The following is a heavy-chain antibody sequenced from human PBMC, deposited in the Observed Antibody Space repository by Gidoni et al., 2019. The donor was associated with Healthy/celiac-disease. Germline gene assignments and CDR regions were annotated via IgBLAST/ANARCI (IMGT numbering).Heavy chain of an antibody. CDR1: GFTFDDYT. V-gene: IGHV3-43*01. CDR2: ITWDGGST. Sequence: EVQLVESGGVVLHPGGSLRLSCAASGFTFDDYTMHWVRQAPGKGLEWVSLITWDGGSTYYTDSVKGRFTISRDNSKNSLYLQMKSLRTEDTALYYCAKAGGVTTGEAFDIWGQGTMVTVSS. D-gene: IGHD4-17*01. J-gene: IGHJ3*02. CDR3: AKAGGVTTGEAFDI.